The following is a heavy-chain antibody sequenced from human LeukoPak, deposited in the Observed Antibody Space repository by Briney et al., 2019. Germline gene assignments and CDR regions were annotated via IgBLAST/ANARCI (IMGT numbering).Heavy chain of an antibody. CDR3: AREAVAGWIDY. J-gene: IGHJ4*02. D-gene: IGHD6-19*01. V-gene: IGHV6-1*01. Sequence: SQTLSLTCAISGDSVSSNSAVWSWIRQSPSRGLEWLGRTYSRSKWYNDYAISLKSRITINPDTSKNQFSLHLNSVTPEDTAVYYCAREAVAGWIDYWGQGTLVTVSS. CDR2: TYSRSKWYN. CDR1: GDSVSSNSAV.